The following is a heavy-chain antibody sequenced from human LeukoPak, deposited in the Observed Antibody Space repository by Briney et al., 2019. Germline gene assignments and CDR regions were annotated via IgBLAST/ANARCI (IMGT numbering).Heavy chain of an antibody. Sequence: RSSETLSLTCTVSGGSISSGGYYWSWIRQHPGKGLEWIGYIYYSGSTYYNPSLKSRVTISVDTSKNQFSLKLSSVTAADTAVYYCAREKSGSRTLVVVGAFDIWGQGTMVTVSS. V-gene: IGHV4-31*03. D-gene: IGHD2-21*01. J-gene: IGHJ3*02. CDR1: GGSISSGGYY. CDR2: IYYSGST. CDR3: AREKSGSRTLVVVGAFDI.